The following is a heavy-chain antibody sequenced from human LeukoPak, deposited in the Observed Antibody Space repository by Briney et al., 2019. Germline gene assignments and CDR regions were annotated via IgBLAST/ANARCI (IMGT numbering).Heavy chain of an antibody. V-gene: IGHV3-21*01. CDR2: ISSSSSYI. Sequence: PGGSLRLSCAASGFTFSSYSMNWVRQAPGKGLEWVSSISSSSSYIYYADSVKGRFTISRDNAKNSLYLQMNSLRAEDTAVYYCARAGHSSNVGFDYWGQGTLVTVSS. CDR1: GFTFSSYS. J-gene: IGHJ4*02. CDR3: ARAGHSSNVGFDY. D-gene: IGHD6-13*01.